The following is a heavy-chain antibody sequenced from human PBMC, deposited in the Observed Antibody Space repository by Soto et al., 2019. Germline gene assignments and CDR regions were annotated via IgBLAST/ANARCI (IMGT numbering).Heavy chain of an antibody. CDR3: ARGYCSSTSCYIFYGMDV. Sequence: ASVKVSCKASGYTFTSYYMHWVRQAPGQGLEWMGIINPSGGSTSYAQKFQGRVTMTRDTSTSTVYMELSSLRSEDTAVYYCARGYCSSTSCYIFYGMDVWGKGTTVTVSS. J-gene: IGHJ6*04. D-gene: IGHD2-2*02. CDR2: INPSGGST. CDR1: GYTFTSYY. V-gene: IGHV1-46*01.